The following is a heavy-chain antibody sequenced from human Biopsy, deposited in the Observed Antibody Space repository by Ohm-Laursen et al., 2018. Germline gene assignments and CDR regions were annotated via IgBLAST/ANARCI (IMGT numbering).Heavy chain of an antibody. CDR2: ITSSSTYI. CDR3: VRDIGGGRAFDM. J-gene: IGHJ3*02. Sequence: TLSCSAFGLSFKRRVMTWDLQAAGKGLEWVSYITSSSTYINYVDSVKGRFTISRDNAENSLYLQMNSLRAEDTAVYYCVRDIGGGRAFDMWGQGTMVTVSS. V-gene: IGHV3-21*05. CDR1: GLSFKRRV. D-gene: IGHD3-10*01.